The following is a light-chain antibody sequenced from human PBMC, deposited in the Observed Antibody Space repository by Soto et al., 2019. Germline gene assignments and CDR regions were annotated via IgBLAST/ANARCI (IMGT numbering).Light chain of an antibody. J-gene: IGKJ1*01. V-gene: IGKV1-5*03. CDR2: KAS. CDR1: QTISTW. CDR3: QQYNSYSPT. Sequence: DIQMTQSPSTLSASVGDRVTITCRASQTISTWLAWYQQKAGKAPKVLIYKASSLQIGVPSRFSGSGSGTEFTLTISCLQPDDSASYYCQQYNSYSPTFGQGTKVEIK.